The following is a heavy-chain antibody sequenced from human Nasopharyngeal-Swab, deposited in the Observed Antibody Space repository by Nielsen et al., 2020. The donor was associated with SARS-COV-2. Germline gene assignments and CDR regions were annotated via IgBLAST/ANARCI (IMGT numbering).Heavy chain of an antibody. V-gene: IGHV3-74*01. CDR2: LHSDGSGT. J-gene: IGHJ4*02. D-gene: IGHD5-24*01. CDR1: GFTISRYW. CDR3: ARGGDGYSMDY. Sequence: GESLKISCAASGFTISRYWMLWVRHAPGKGLVWVSRLHSDGSGTTYADPVRGRFTISRDNAKSTLYLQMNSLRAEDTAVYYCARGGDGYSMDYWGQGTLVTVSS.